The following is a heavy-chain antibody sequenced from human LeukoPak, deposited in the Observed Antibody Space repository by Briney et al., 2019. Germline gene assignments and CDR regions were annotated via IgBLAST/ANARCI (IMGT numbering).Heavy chain of an antibody. CDR2: ISSSSTYT. CDR3: ARGATSESGYSYDNSGYYSSY. J-gene: IGHJ4*02. D-gene: IGHD3-22*01. V-gene: IGHV3-21*06. Sequence: PGGSLRLSCAASGFTFSSYSMNWVRQAPGKGLEWVSSISSSSTYTYYIDSVKGRFTISRDNAKNSLYLQLNSLRVEDTAVYYCARGATSESGYSYDNSGYYSSYWGQGTLVTVSS. CDR1: GFTFSSYS.